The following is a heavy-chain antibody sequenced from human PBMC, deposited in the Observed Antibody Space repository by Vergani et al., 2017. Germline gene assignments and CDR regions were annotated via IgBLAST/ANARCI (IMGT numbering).Heavy chain of an antibody. Sequence: QVQLVESGGGEVQPGRSLRLSCSAAGFPFSDYGVHWVRQAPGKGLEWVSVISYDGNKKNYADSVKGRFTISRDNSKNTLYLEMNALRAEDTAVYYCARYFLTRVTTLDYYYMGVWVKGTTVTVSS. D-gene: IGHD1-1*01. V-gene: IGHV3-30*03. CDR1: GFPFSDYG. CDR3: ARYFLTRVTTLDYYYMGV. J-gene: IGHJ6*03. CDR2: ISYDGNKK.